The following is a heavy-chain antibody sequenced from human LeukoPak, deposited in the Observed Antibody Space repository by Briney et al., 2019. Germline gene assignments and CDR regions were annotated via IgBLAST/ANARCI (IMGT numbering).Heavy chain of an antibody. V-gene: IGHV1-2*02. CDR1: GYTSTAHY. CDR3: ARVRVGYCSSTSCYSAGFDF. Sequence: ASVKVSCKTSGYTSTAHYIHWIRQAPGQGLEWMGWMNPNSGDTNYAQKFQGRVTLTRDKTARTACMELTRLKSDDTAVYHCARVRVGYCSSTSCYSAGFDFWGQGTMVTVSS. D-gene: IGHD2-2*01. J-gene: IGHJ3*01. CDR2: MNPNSGDT.